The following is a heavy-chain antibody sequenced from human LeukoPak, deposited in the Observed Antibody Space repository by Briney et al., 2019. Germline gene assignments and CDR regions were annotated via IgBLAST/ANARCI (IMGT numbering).Heavy chain of an antibody. CDR2: ISNSGST. CDR1: GGSISSHY. Sequence: SETLSLTCTVSGGSISSHYWTWIRQSPVKGLEGIGDISNSGSTSYNPSLKSRVNISIDTSENQFSLNLSSVTAADTAVYYCGRDALVGYLSYYYMDVWGKGTTVTVSS. D-gene: IGHD2-15*01. V-gene: IGHV4-59*11. CDR3: GRDALVGYLSYYYMDV. J-gene: IGHJ6*03.